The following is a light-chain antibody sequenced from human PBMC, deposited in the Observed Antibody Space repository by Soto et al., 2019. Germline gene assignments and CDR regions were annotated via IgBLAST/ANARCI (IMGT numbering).Light chain of an antibody. CDR1: QSVRSSY. J-gene: IGKJ1*01. V-gene: IGKV3-20*01. CDR3: QQYGSLTWT. CDR2: GAS. Sequence: EIVLTQSPGTLSLSPGERATLSCRASQSVRSSYLAWYQQKPGQAPRLLIYGASSRATGVPDRFSGSGSETCITLGISRLEPEDVALYFCQQYGSLTWTFGQGTKVELK.